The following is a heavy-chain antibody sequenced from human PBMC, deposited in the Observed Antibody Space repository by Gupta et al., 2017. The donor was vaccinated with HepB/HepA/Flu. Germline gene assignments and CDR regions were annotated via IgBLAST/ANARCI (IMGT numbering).Heavy chain of an antibody. CDR3: AKGVYCSSTSCYSYYMDV. Sequence: VESGGVVVQPGGSLRLSCAASGFTFDDYTMHWVRQAPGKGLEWVSLISWDGGSTYYADSVKGRFTISRDNSKNSLYLQMNSLRTEDTALYYCAKGVYCSSTSCYSYYMDVWGKGTTVTVSS. D-gene: IGHD2-2*01. CDR2: ISWDGGST. CDR1: GFTFDDYT. J-gene: IGHJ6*03. V-gene: IGHV3-43*01.